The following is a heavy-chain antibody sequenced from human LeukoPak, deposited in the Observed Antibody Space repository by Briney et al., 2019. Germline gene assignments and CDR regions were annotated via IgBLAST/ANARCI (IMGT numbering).Heavy chain of an antibody. J-gene: IGHJ4*02. CDR3: ARVVDYVWGSYRHYYFDY. V-gene: IGHV1-18*01. CDR2: ISAYNGNT. D-gene: IGHD3-16*02. Sequence: ASVKVSCKASGYTFTSCGISWVRQAPGQGLEWMGWISAYNGNTNYAQKLQGRVTMTTDTSTSTAYMELRSLRSDDTAVYYCARVVDYVWGSYRHYYFDYWGQGTLVTVSS. CDR1: GYTFTSCG.